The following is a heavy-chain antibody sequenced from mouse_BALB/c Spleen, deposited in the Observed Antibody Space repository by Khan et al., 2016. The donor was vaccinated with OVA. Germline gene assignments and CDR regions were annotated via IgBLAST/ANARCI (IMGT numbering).Heavy chain of an antibody. Sequence: QVQLKQSGPGLVQPSQSLSITCTVSGLSLTRYGVHWVRQSPGKGLEWLGVIWSGGSTDYNAAFISRLSISKDNSKSQVFFKMSSLQANDTAIYYCARNYDYDEGLAYGGQGTLVTVSA. CDR3: ARNYDYDEGLAY. CDR1: GLSLTRYG. V-gene: IGHV2-2*02. CDR2: IWSGGST. D-gene: IGHD2-4*01. J-gene: IGHJ3*01.